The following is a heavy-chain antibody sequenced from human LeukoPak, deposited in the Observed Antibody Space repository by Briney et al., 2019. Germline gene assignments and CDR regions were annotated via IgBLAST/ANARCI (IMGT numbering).Heavy chain of an antibody. Sequence: PSETLSLTCTVSGGFINDYYWNWIRQPPGQGLEWIGYVYYSGSTNYNPSLKSRVTISVDTSKNQFSLKLSSVTAADTAVYYCARDSQTTVLTALSLWGQGTLVTVSS. CDR3: ARDSQTTVLTALSL. J-gene: IGHJ4*02. D-gene: IGHD4-23*01. CDR1: GGFINDYY. V-gene: IGHV4-59*12. CDR2: VYYSGST.